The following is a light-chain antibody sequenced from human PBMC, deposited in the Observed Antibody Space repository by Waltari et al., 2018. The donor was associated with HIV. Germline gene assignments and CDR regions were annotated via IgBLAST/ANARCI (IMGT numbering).Light chain of an antibody. Sequence: EIVLTPSPGTLSLSPGERATLSCRASQSVSNSYLAWYQQKPGQAPRLLIYGASTRATGIPDRFSGSGSGTDFTLTVSRLEPEDFAVYYCQQYGSSYWTFGQGTKVEIK. V-gene: IGKV3-20*01. CDR3: QQYGSSYWT. CDR1: QSVSNSY. CDR2: GAS. J-gene: IGKJ1*01.